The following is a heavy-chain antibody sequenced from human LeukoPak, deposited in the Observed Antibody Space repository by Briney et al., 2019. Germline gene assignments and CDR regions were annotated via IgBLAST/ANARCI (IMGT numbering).Heavy chain of an antibody. Sequence: GGSLRLSCAASGFTFSSYAMSWVRQAPGKGLEWVSAISGSGGSTYYADSVKGRFTISRDNSKNTLYLQMNSLRAEDTAVYYCAKVRYYYGSGSYWYFDLWGRGTRVTVSS. CDR1: GFTFSSYA. J-gene: IGHJ2*01. CDR2: ISGSGGST. CDR3: AKVRYYYGSGSYWYFDL. V-gene: IGHV3-23*01. D-gene: IGHD3-10*01.